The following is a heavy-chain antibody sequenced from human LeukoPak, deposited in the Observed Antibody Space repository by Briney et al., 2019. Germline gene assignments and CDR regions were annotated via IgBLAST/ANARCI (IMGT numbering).Heavy chain of an antibody. CDR2: IWYGGSNK. CDR1: GFTFSSYG. CDR3: ARDRPSGGTYYDILTGYPTFDP. D-gene: IGHD3-9*01. J-gene: IGHJ5*02. Sequence: PGRSLRLSCAASGFTFSSYGMHWVRQAPGKGLEWVAIIWYGGSNKYYADSVKGRFTISRDNSKNTLYLQMNSLRAEDTAVYYCARDRPSGGTYYDILTGYPTFDPWGQGTLVTVSS. V-gene: IGHV3-33*01.